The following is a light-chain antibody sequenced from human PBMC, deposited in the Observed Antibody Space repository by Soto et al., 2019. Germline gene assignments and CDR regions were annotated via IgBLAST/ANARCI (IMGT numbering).Light chain of an antibody. CDR1: SSDVGGYNY. V-gene: IGLV2-14*01. J-gene: IGLJ2*01. Sequence: QSVLTQPASVSGSPGQSITISCTGTSSDVGGYNYVSWYQQHPGKAPKLMIYDVSNRPSGVSNRFSGSKSGNTASLTISGLQAEDEADYYCSSYTSSSPRWVFGGGTKVTVL. CDR3: SSYTSSSPRWV. CDR2: DVS.